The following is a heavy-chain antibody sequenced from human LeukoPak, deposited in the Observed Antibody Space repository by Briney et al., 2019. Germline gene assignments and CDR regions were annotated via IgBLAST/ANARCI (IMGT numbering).Heavy chain of an antibody. J-gene: IGHJ4*02. CDR1: GGTFSSYA. CDR3: ARDYYDSSGYPY. D-gene: IGHD3-22*01. CDR2: IIPIFGTA. Sequence: SVKVSCKASGGTFSSYAISWVRQAPGQGLEWMGGIIPIFGTANYAQKFQGRVTITADESTSTAYMELSSLRSEDTAVYHCARDYYDSSGYPYWGQGTLVTVSS. V-gene: IGHV1-69*13.